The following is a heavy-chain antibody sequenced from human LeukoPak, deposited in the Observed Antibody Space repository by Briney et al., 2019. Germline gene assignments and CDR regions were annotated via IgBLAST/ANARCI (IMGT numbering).Heavy chain of an antibody. V-gene: IGHV3-23*01. D-gene: IGHD5-24*01. Sequence: GGSLRLSFAASGFTFSSSAMSWVRQAPGKGLEWVSSISGSGSGGSTYYADSVKGRFTISRDNSKNTLYLQMNSLRAEDTAVYYCAKSRYNRFDYWGQGTLVTVSS. J-gene: IGHJ4*02. CDR3: AKSRYNRFDY. CDR2: ISGSGSGGST. CDR1: GFTFSSSA.